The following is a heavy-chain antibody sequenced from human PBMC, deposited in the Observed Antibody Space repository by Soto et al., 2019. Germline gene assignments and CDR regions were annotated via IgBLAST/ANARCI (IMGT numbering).Heavy chain of an antibody. CDR1: NGSISSTFYY. D-gene: IGHD1-26*01. J-gene: IGHJ2*01. V-gene: IGHV4-39*01. CDR2: VHSTGST. CDR3: ARHWRYSGSYSSFWYFDL. Sequence: XETLSLTCTVANGSISSTFYYWGWIRQPPGKGLEWIGTVHSTGSTYYNPSLKSRATVSVDTSKNQFSLRLTSVTAPDTAIYFCARHWRYSGSYSSFWYFDLWGRGTLVTVSS.